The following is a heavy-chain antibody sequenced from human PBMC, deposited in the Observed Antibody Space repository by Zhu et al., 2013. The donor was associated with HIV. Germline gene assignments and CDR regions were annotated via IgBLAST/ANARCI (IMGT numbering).Heavy chain of an antibody. CDR1: GYIFNTYS. Sequence: QVQLVQSAAEVKRPGASVTISCKASGYIFNTYSMHWIRQAPGQGLEWMGMIDSSGGTTNFAQKFQGRVTMTRDASTSTVHMKLSSLRSEDTAIYYCARDAGITGTWGYFDLWGRGTLVTVSS. J-gene: IGHJ2*01. CDR3: ARDAGITGTWGYFDL. CDR2: IDSSGGTT. V-gene: IGHV1-46*02. D-gene: IGHD1-7*01.